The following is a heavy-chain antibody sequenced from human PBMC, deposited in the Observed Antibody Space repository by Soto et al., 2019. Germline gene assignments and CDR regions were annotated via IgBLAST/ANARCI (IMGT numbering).Heavy chain of an antibody. Sequence: PGGSLRLSCAASGFTFSSYSMNWVRQAPGKGLEWVSYISSSSSTIYYADSVKGRFTISRDNAKNSLYLQMNSLRAEDTAVYYCGRMELVRGYYYFYYMDVWGKGTTVTVSS. CDR1: GFTFSSYS. D-gene: IGHD6-13*01. CDR3: GRMELVRGYYYFYYMDV. V-gene: IGHV3-48*01. J-gene: IGHJ6*03. CDR2: ISSSSSTI.